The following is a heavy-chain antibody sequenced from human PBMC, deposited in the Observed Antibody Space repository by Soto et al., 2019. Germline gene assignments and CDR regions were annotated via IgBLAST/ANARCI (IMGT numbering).Heavy chain of an antibody. V-gene: IGHV4-31*03. CDR3: XRXXXXXXXXXXDVSY. J-gene: IGHJ4*02. CDR2: IYYSGST. CDR1: GGSISSGGYY. Sequence: QVQLQESGPGLVKPSQTLSLTCTVSGGSISSGGYYWSWIRQHPGKGLEWIGYIYYSGSTYYNPSLKSRVTISVDASKNQFSLKLSSVTAADTAVXYCXRXXXXXXXXXXDVSYWGQGTLVTVSS.